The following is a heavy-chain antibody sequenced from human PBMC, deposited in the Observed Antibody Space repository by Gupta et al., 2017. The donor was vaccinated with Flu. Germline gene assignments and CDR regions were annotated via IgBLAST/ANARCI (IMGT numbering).Heavy chain of an antibody. CDR3: TTLYCSGGSCSNYYYYYGMDV. Sequence: EVQLVESGGGLVKPGGSLRLSCAASGFTFSNAWMSWVRQAPGKGLEWVGRIKSKTDGGTTDYAAPVKGRFTISRDDSKNTLYLQMNSLKTEDTAVYYCTTLYCSGGSCSNYYYYYGMDVWGQGTTVTVSS. V-gene: IGHV3-15*01. D-gene: IGHD2-15*01. CDR2: IKSKTDGGTT. CDR1: GFTFSNAW. J-gene: IGHJ6*02.